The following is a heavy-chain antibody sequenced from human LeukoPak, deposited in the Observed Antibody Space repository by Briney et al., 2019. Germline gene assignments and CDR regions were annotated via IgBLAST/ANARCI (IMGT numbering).Heavy chain of an antibody. CDR2: ISGSGGST. CDR3: AKSSSSRSKLFDY. CDR1: GFTFSIYA. J-gene: IGHJ4*02. Sequence: GGSLRLSCAASGFTFSIYAMSWVRQAPGKGLEWVSAISGSGGSTYYADSVKGRFTISRDNSKNTLYLQMNSLRAEDTAVYYCAKSSSSRSKLFDYWGQGTLVTVSS. D-gene: IGHD6-13*01. V-gene: IGHV3-23*01.